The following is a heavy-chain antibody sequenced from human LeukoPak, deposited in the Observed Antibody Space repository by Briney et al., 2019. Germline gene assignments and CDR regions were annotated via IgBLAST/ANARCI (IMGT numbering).Heavy chain of an antibody. D-gene: IGHD6-13*01. V-gene: IGHV1-69*13. Sequence: SVKVSCKASGGTFSSYAISWVRQAPGQGLEWMGGIIPIFGTANYAQKFQGRVTITADESTSTAYMELSSLRSEDTAVYYCASAHYDLIAAAGRDWGQGTLVTVSS. CDR1: GGTFSSYA. CDR2: IIPIFGTA. CDR3: ASAHYDLIAAAGRD. J-gene: IGHJ4*02.